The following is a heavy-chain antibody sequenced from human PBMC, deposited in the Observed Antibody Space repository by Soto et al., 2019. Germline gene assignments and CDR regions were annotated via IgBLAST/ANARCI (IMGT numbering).Heavy chain of an antibody. Sequence: QVQLVQSGAEVKKPGASVKVSCKASGYTFTSYYMHWVRQAPGQGLEWMGIINPSGVSTSYAQKFQGRVTMTRDTSTSTVYRELSSLRSEDTAVYYCARGSLAVAGTRGWPIQHWGEGTLVTVSS. CDR2: INPSGVST. D-gene: IGHD6-19*01. J-gene: IGHJ1*01. V-gene: IGHV1-46*01. CDR3: ARGSLAVAGTRGWPIQH. CDR1: GYTFTSYY.